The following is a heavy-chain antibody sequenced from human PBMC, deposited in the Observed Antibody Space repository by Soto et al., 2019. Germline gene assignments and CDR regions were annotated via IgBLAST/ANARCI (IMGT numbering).Heavy chain of an antibody. V-gene: IGHV1-2*02. CDR1: GYTFTGYY. D-gene: IGHD3-22*01. Sequence: ASVKVSCKASGYTFTGYYMHWVRQAPGQGLEWMGWINPNSGGTNYAQKFQGRVTMTRDTSISTAYMELSRLRSDDTAVYYCAREDSGVMIVIGLGYWGQGTLVTVSS. CDR2: INPNSGGT. CDR3: AREDSGVMIVIGLGY. J-gene: IGHJ4*02.